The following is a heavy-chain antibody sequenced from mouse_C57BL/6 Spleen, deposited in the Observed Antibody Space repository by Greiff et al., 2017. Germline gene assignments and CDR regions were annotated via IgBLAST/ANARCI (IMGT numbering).Heavy chain of an antibody. CDR3: ARWYYGSSYYYAMDD. CDR2: IYPGDGDT. V-gene: IGHV1-82*01. Sequence: VQLQQSGPELVKPGASVKISCKASGYAFSSSWMNWVKQRPGKGLEWIGRIYPGDGDTNYNGKFKGKDTLTADKSSSTAYMQLSSLTSEDSAVYFCARWYYGSSYYYAMDDWGQVISVTVSS. J-gene: IGHJ4*01. CDR1: GYAFSSSW. D-gene: IGHD1-1*01.